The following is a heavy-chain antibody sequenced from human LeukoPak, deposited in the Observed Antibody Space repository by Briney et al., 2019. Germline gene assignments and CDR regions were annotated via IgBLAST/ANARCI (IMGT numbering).Heavy chain of an antibody. D-gene: IGHD2-15*01. Sequence: GGSLRLSCAASGFTFSDYYMSWIRQAPGKGLEWVSYISSSGSTIYYADSVKGRFTISRDNAKNSLYLQMNSLRAEDTAVYYCAREYCSGGSCYSEPKRFDPWGQGTLVTVSS. CDR2: ISSSGSTI. CDR1: GFTFSDYY. J-gene: IGHJ5*02. CDR3: AREYCSGGSCYSEPKRFDP. V-gene: IGHV3-11*04.